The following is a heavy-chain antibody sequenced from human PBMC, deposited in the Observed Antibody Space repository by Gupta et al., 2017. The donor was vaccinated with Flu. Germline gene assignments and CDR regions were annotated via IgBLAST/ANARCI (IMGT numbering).Heavy chain of an antibody. J-gene: IGHJ4*02. CDR3: SYSTSDVYSDYIAS. CDR2: IYYNDNE. D-gene: IGHD5-24*01. Sequence: QITLTESGPTPVKPTQTLTLTCTFSGFSLSTRGVGVGWVRQPPGKALEWLALIYYNDNERYTAALKTRLTITKDTSHKQAVLTIKNIESAETATYYCSYSTSDVYSDYIASWGQGILVTVSS. CDR1: GFSLSTRGVG. V-gene: IGHV2-5*01.